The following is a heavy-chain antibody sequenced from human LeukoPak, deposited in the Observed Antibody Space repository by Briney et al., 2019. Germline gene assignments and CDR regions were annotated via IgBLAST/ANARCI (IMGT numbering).Heavy chain of an antibody. J-gene: IGHJ4*02. Sequence: GSLRLSCAASGFTFSSYWMHWVRQAPGKGLVWVSRINSDGSTTRDADSVKDRFTISRDNAKNTLYLQMNSLRAEDTAVYYCARGAEGYSYNYVGYWGQGTLVTVSS. CDR2: INSDGSTT. CDR3: ARGAEGYSYNYVGY. CDR1: GFTFSSYW. V-gene: IGHV3-74*01. D-gene: IGHD5-18*01.